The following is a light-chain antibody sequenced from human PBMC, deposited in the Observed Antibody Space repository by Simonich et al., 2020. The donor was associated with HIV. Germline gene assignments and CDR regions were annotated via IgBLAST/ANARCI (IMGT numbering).Light chain of an antibody. CDR3: QQYYSTPYT. Sequence: DIVMTQSPDSLAVSLGERATINCKSSQSVLYSSSNKNDLAWYQQKPGRPPKLLIYWASTRESGVPDRFSGSGSGTDFTLTISSLQAEDVAVYYCQQYYSTPYTFGQGTKLEIK. J-gene: IGKJ2*01. CDR1: QSVLYSSSNKND. CDR2: WAS. V-gene: IGKV4-1*01.